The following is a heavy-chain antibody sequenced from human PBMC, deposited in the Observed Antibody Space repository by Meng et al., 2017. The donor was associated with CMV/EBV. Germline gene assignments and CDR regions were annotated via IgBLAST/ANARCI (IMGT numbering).Heavy chain of an antibody. V-gene: IGHV4-39*07. D-gene: IGHD6-19*01. CDR1: GGSISSSSYY. CDR3: ARAVGGSGWYYFDY. Sequence: GSLRLSCTVSGGSISSSSYYWGWIRQPPGKGLEWIGSIYYSGSTYYNPSLKSRVTISVDTSKNQFSLKLSSVTAADTAVYYCARAVGGSGWYYFDYWGQGTMVTVSS. CDR2: IYYSGST. J-gene: IGHJ4*03.